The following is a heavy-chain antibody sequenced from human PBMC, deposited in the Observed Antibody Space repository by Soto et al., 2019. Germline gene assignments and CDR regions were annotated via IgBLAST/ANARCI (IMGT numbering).Heavy chain of an antibody. Sequence: QDQLVQSGGEVKKPGASVKFSCKASGYSFTNYGITWLRQAPGQGFEWMGWISAYNGDTNYAQKLQGIVNMTTDASTSKDYLELRSLRSDDTAVYYCARDRGVAPPVAGNTHYYYYMDVWGKGTTVTVSS. CDR1: GYSFTNYG. V-gene: IGHV1-18*01. J-gene: IGHJ6*03. CDR3: ARDRGVAPPVAGNTHYYYYMDV. CDR2: ISAYNGDT. D-gene: IGHD6-19*01.